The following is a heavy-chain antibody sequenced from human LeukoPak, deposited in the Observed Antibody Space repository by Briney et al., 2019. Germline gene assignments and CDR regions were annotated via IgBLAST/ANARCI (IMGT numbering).Heavy chain of an antibody. D-gene: IGHD4-17*01. CDR2: ISGSGGST. J-gene: IGHJ4*02. CDR1: GFTFSSYA. Sequence: PGGSLRLSCAASGFTFSSYAMSWVRQAPGKGLEWVSAISGSGGSTYYADSVKGRFTISRDNSKNTLYLQMSSLRAEDTAVYYCASPVGDPGPFDYWGQGTLVTVSS. CDR3: ASPVGDPGPFDY. V-gene: IGHV3-23*01.